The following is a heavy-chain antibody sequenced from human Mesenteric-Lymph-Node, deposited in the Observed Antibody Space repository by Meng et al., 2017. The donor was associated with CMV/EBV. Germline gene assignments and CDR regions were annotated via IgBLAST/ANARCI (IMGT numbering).Heavy chain of an antibody. Sequence: GGSLRLSCAASGFIFSSYWMHWVRQAPGKGLGWVSRINSDGSSTSYADSVKGRFTISRDNAKNTLYLQMNSRRVEDTAVYYCARLNSYGTYYYYGMDVWGQGTTVTVSS. D-gene: IGHD5-18*01. CDR3: ARLNSYGTYYYYGMDV. CDR1: GFIFSSYW. CDR2: INSDGSST. J-gene: IGHJ6*02. V-gene: IGHV3-74*01.